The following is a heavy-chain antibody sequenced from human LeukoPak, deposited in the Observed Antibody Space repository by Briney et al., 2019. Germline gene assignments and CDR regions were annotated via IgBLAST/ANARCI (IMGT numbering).Heavy chain of an antibody. Sequence: GGSLRLSCAASRSTFSSYALHWVSQAPGKGLEWVAVISYDGSNKYYADSVKGRFTISRDNSKNTLYLQMNGLRAEDTAVYYCARDGHLGYCSGGSCYWGYFDYWGQGTLVTVSS. D-gene: IGHD2-15*01. CDR1: RSTFSSYA. CDR3: ARDGHLGYCSGGSCYWGYFDY. J-gene: IGHJ4*02. V-gene: IGHV3-30-3*01. CDR2: ISYDGSNK.